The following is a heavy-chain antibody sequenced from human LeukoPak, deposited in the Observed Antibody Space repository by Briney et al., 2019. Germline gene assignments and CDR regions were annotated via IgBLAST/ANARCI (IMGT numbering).Heavy chain of an antibody. CDR2: INHSGRT. J-gene: IGHJ4*02. V-gene: IGHV4-34*01. CDR1: GGSFSGYY. CDR3: ARAHTADIVVVPADAQFADY. Sequence: PSETLSLTCAVYGGSFSGYYWSWIRQPPGKGLEWIGEINHSGRTNYNPSLKSRVTISVDTSKNQFSLKLSSVTAADTAVYYCARAHTADIVVVPADAQFADYWGQGTLVTVSS. D-gene: IGHD2-2*01.